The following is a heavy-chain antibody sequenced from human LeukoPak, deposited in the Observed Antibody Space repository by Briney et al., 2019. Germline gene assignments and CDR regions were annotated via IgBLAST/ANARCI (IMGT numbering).Heavy chain of an antibody. Sequence: ASVKVSCKASGGTFSSYAISWVRQAPGQGLEWMGGIIPIFGTANYAQKFQGRVTITADESTSTAYMELSSLRSEDTAVYYCARTEAYCGGDCYFNPYNWFDPWSQGTLVTVSS. CDR1: GGTFSSYA. V-gene: IGHV1-69*13. J-gene: IGHJ5*02. D-gene: IGHD2-21*02. CDR2: IIPIFGTA. CDR3: ARTEAYCGGDCYFNPYNWFDP.